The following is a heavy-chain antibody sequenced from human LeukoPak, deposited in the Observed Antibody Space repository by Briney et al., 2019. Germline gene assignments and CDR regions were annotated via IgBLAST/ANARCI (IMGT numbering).Heavy chain of an antibody. D-gene: IGHD3-22*01. Sequence: GGALRLSCAASGFTFSNAWMNWVGQAPGKGLEGVGRIKSITYGGTTDYAAPVKGIFTISRDDSKNTLYLQMNSLKTEHTAVYYCTTDGDYYDSSLNFDYWGQGTLVTVSS. CDR2: IKSITYGGTT. J-gene: IGHJ4*02. CDR3: TTDGDYYDSSLNFDY. V-gene: IGHV3-15*07. CDR1: GFTFSNAW.